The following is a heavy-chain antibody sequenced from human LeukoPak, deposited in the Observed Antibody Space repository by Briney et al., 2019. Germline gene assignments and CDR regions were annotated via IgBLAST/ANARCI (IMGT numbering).Heavy chain of an antibody. J-gene: IGHJ5*02. CDR3: AKDTTLYSSGSLDP. CDR2: IRGSGGST. CDR1: GFTFSSYA. Sequence: GGSLRLSCAASGFTFSSYAMSWVRQAPGKGLEWVSAIRGSGGSTYYADSVKGRFTISRDNSKNTLYLQMNSLRAEDTAVYYCAKDTTLYSSGSLDPWGQGTLVTVSS. D-gene: IGHD6-19*01. V-gene: IGHV3-23*01.